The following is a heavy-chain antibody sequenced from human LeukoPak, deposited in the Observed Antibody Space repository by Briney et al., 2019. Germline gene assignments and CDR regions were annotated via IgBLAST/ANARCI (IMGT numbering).Heavy chain of an antibody. Sequence: GGSLRLSCIVSGFTFGDYAMSWVRQAPGKGLEWVGFIRSKDSGGTTEYAASVKGRFTISRDDSKSIAYLQMNSLKTEDTAVYYCTRYYDYWSIFDYWGQGTLVTVSS. D-gene: IGHD3-3*01. CDR1: GFTFGDYA. CDR3: TRYYDYWSIFDY. CDR2: IRSKDSGGTT. V-gene: IGHV3-49*04. J-gene: IGHJ4*02.